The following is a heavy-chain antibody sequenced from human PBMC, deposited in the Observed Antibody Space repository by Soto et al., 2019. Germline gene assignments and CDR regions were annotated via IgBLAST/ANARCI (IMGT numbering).Heavy chain of an antibody. CDR2: ISNDGRGK. V-gene: IGHV3-30*04. CDR3: ARDQCFGGGRSCYYFDF. CDR1: GFTFTTYA. D-gene: IGHD2-15*01. J-gene: IGHJ4*02. Sequence: GGSLRLSCAASGFTFTTYAIHWVRQAPGKGLEWVAVISNDGRGKYYADSVKGRFTISRDNSKNTLYLQMNSLRSDDTAVYYCARDQCFGGGRSCYYFDFWGQGTLVTVS.